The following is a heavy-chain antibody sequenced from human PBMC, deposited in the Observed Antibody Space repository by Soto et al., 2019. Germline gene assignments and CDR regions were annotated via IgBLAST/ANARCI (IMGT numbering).Heavy chain of an antibody. CDR1: GFTFDDYG. D-gene: IGHD6-13*01. CDR3: ARDRAAGNLGYYYYYYMDV. CDR2: INWNGGST. J-gene: IGHJ6*03. V-gene: IGHV3-20*01. Sequence: EVQLVESGGGVVRPGGSLRLSCAASGFTFDDYGMSWVRQAPGKGLEWVSGINWNGGSTGYADSVKGRFTISRDNAKNSLYLRMNSLRAEDTALYHCARDRAAGNLGYYYYYYMDVWGKGTTVTVSS.